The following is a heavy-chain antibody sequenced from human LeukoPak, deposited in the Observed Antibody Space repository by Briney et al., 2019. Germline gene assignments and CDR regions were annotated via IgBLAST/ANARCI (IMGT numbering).Heavy chain of an antibody. CDR3: AKRYGDSTGWFFDF. CDR2: INGGGDIT. D-gene: IGHD6-13*01. CDR1: RYSFDKYA. V-gene: IGHV3-23*01. Sequence: PGGSLRLSCEGSRYSFDKYALTWVRQAPGKGLEWVSSINGGGDITYYAESVKGRFTVSRDNSKNTLFLQTNSLRAEDTAVFYCAKRYGDSTGWFFDFWGQGSLVTVSS. J-gene: IGHJ4*02.